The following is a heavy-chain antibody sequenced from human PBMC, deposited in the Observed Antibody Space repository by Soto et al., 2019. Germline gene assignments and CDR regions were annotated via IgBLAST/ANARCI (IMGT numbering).Heavy chain of an antibody. V-gene: IGHV1-18*01. CDR1: GYTFTSYG. J-gene: IGHJ5*02. Sequence: ASVKVSCKASGYTFTSYGISWVRQAPGQGLGWMGWISAYNGNTNYAQKLQGRVTMTTDTSTSTAYMELRSLRSDDTAVYYCARRNCDFWSGYGWFDPWDQGTLVTVAS. D-gene: IGHD3-3*01. CDR2: ISAYNGNT. CDR3: ARRNCDFWSGYGWFDP.